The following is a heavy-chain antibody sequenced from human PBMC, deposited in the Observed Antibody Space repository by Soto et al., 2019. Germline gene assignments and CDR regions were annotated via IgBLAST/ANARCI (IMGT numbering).Heavy chain of an antibody. CDR3: AKPRDDYSNYNGMDV. CDR2: ISYDGSNK. D-gene: IGHD4-4*01. J-gene: IGHJ6*02. Sequence: PXGSLRLSCAAAGFTFSSYGMHWVRQAPGKGLEWVAVISYDGSNKYYADSVKGRFTISRDNSKNTLYLQMNSLRAEDTAVYYCAKPRDDYSNYNGMDVWGQGTTVTVSS. CDR1: GFTFSSYG. V-gene: IGHV3-30*18.